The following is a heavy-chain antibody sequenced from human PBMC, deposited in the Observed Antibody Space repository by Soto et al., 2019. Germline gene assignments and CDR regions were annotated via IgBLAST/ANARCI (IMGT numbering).Heavy chain of an antibody. D-gene: IGHD3-22*01. J-gene: IGHJ4*02. CDR1: GYTLTELS. V-gene: IGHV1-24*01. Sequence: ASVKVSCKVSGYTLTELSMHWVRQAPGKGLEWMGGFDPEDGETIYAQKFQGRVTMTEDTSTDTAYMELSSLRSEDTAVYYCATDLGYYDSSGYDYWGQGTLVTVSS. CDR2: FDPEDGET. CDR3: ATDLGYYDSSGYDY.